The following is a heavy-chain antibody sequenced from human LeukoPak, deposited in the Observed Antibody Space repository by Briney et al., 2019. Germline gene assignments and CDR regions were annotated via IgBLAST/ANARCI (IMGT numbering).Heavy chain of an antibody. Sequence: GGSLRLSCAASGFTFDDYAMHWVRQAPGKGLEWVSLISGDGGSTYYADSVKGRFTISRDNSKNSLYLQTNSLRTEDTALYYCAKDTYFISGSYEEGGAYDIWGQGTMVTVSS. J-gene: IGHJ3*02. D-gene: IGHD1-26*01. CDR3: AKDTYFISGSYEEGGAYDI. CDR2: ISGDGGST. V-gene: IGHV3-43*02. CDR1: GFTFDDYA.